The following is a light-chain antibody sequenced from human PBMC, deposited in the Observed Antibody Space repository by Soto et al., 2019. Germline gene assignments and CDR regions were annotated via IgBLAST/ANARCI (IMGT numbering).Light chain of an antibody. CDR1: KSVYNS. J-gene: IGKJ5*01. Sequence: EIVMTQSPATLSVSPGERVTLSCRASKSVYNSLAWFQQIPGQAPRLLIYSASTRASGIPARFTGSGSGTEFTLTISSLQSEDFAVYYCQQYSNWPPITFGQGTRLEIK. V-gene: IGKV3-15*01. CDR3: QQYSNWPPIT. CDR2: SAS.